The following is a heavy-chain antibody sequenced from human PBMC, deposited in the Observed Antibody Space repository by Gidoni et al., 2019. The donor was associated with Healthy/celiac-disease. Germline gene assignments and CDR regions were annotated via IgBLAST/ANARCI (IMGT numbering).Heavy chain of an antibody. D-gene: IGHD1-26*01. CDR3: ARDSGSYGGDY. J-gene: IGHJ4*02. V-gene: IGHV4-61*02. CDR2: IYTRGST. Sequence: QVQLQESGPGLVKPSQTLSLTCTVSGGSISSGSYYWSWIRQPAGKGLAWIGRIYTRGSTNYNPSLKSRVTISVDTSKNQFSLKLSSVTAADTAVYYCARDSGSYGGDYWGQGTLVTVSS. CDR1: GGSISSGSYY.